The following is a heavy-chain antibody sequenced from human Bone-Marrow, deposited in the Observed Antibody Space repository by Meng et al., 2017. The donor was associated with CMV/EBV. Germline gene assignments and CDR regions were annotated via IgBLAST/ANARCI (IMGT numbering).Heavy chain of an antibody. V-gene: IGHV4-34*01. CDR3: ASSSSWYWFDP. CDR2: INHSGST. CDR1: GGSFSGYY. J-gene: IGHJ5*02. D-gene: IGHD6-13*01. Sequence: SETLSLTCAVYGGSFSGYYWRWIRQPPGKGLEWVGEINHSGSTNYNPSLKSRVTISVDTSKNQFSLKLSSVTAADTAVYYCASSSSWYWFDPWGQGTLVTVSS.